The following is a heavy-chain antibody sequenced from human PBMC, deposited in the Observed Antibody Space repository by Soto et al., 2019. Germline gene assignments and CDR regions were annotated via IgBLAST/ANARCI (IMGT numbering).Heavy chain of an antibody. CDR1: GDSISSYY. V-gene: IGHV4-59*01. Sequence: SETLSLTCTVSGDSISSYYWNWIRQAPGKRLESIGYIYASGSTNYNPSFRSRVAISIDTSKNQVSLNLTSVTAADTAVYYCAREYYYDSTRPDAFDIWGQGTMVTV. CDR3: AREYYYDSTRPDAFDI. CDR2: IYASGST. D-gene: IGHD3-22*01. J-gene: IGHJ3*02.